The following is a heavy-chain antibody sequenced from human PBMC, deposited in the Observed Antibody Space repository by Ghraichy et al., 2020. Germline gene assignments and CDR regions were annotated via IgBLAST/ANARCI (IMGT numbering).Heavy chain of an antibody. D-gene: IGHD3-10*01. J-gene: IGHJ3*02. CDR2: ISGSGGST. CDR3: ASRIMVRGVQRLDAFDI. V-gene: IGHV3-23*01. CDR1: GFTFSSYA. Sequence: GGSLRLSCAASGFTFSSYAMSWVRQAPGKGLEWVSAISGSGGSTYYADSVKGRFTISRDNSKNTLYLQMNGLRAEDTAVYYCASRIMVRGVQRLDAFDIWGQGPMVTVSS.